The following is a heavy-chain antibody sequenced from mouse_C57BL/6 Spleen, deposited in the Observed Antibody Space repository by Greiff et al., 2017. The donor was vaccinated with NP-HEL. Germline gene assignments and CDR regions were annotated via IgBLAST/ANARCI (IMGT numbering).Heavy chain of an antibody. D-gene: IGHD2-3*01. Sequence: VQLQQSGPVLVKPGASVKMSCKASGYTFTDYYMNWVKQSHGKSLEWIGVINPYNGGTSYNQKFKGKATLTVAKSSSTAYMELNSLTSEDSAVYYGARRDGSSFAYWGQGTLVTVSA. CDR3: ARRDGSSFAY. V-gene: IGHV1-19*01. CDR1: GYTFTDYY. CDR2: INPYNGGT. J-gene: IGHJ3*01.